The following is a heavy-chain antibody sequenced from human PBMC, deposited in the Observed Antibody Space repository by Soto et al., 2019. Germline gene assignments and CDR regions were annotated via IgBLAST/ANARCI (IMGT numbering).Heavy chain of an antibody. CDR3: AKGASSSSSPFDY. Sequence: EVQLLESGGGLVQPGGSLRLSCAASGFTFSSYAMSWVRQAPGKGLEWVSGISWNSGSIGYADSVKGRFTISRDNAKNSLYLQMNSLRAEDTALYYCAKGASSSSSPFDYWGQGTLVTVSS. CDR1: GFTFSSYA. D-gene: IGHD6-6*01. V-gene: IGHV3-9*01. CDR2: ISWNSGSI. J-gene: IGHJ4*02.